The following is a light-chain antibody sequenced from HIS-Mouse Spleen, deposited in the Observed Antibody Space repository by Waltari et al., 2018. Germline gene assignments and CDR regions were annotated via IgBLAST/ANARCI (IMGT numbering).Light chain of an antibody. CDR2: KAS. CDR3: QQYNSYSPEYT. CDR1: QSISSW. Sequence: IQMTQSPSTLSASVGDRVTITCRASQSISSWLAWYQQKPGKAPKLLIYKASSLESGVPSRFSGSGSGTEFTLTISSLQPDDFATYYCQQYNSYSPEYTFGQGTKLEIK. V-gene: IGKV1-5*03. J-gene: IGKJ2*01.